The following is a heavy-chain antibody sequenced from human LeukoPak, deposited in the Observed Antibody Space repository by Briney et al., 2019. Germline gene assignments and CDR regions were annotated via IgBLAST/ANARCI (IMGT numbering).Heavy chain of an antibody. CDR1: GFTFSNYW. J-gene: IGHJ4*02. D-gene: IGHD6-19*01. CDR2: INLDGSET. V-gene: IGHV3-7*03. CDR3: AKGGWLDD. Sequence: PGGSLTLSCAASGFTFSNYWMTWVRQGPGEGLEWLANINLDGSETHFVDSVKGRFTISRDNAKNSLSLQMSGLRVEDTALYYCAKGGWLDDLGQGALVTVSS.